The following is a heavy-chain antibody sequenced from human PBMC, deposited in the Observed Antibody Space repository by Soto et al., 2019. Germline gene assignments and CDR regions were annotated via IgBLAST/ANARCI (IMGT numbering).Heavy chain of an antibody. CDR2: INAGNGNT. CDR3: ARDWGGGIEIWFGEFGENLYGMDV. J-gene: IGHJ6*02. D-gene: IGHD3-10*01. V-gene: IGHV1-3*01. Sequence: QVPLVQSGAEVKKPGASVKVSCKASGYTFTSYAMHWVRQAPGQRLEWMGWINAGNGNTKYSQKFQGRVTITRDTSASTAYMELSSLRSEDTAVYYCARDWGGGIEIWFGEFGENLYGMDVWGQGTTVTVSS. CDR1: GYTFTSYA.